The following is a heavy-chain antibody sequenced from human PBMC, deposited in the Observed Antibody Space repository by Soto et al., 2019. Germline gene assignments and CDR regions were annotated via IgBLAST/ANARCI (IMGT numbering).Heavy chain of an antibody. CDR2: INEDGSEE. CDR1: GFSISDYW. J-gene: IGHJ4*02. Sequence: EVQMVESGGGLVQPGGSLRLSGASSGFSISDYWMSWVRQAPGKGLEWVGNINEDGSEENYVDSVKGRFTISRDNARNSLYLQINSPTVEDTAVYYCCHTWVGGQGTLVTVSS. D-gene: IGHD1-26*01. CDR3: CHTWV. V-gene: IGHV3-7*01.